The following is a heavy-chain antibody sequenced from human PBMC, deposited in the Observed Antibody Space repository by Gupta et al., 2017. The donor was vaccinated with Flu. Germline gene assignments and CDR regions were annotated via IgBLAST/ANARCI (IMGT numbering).Heavy chain of an antibody. Sequence: EVLLLESGGGLVQPGGSLRLSCAGSGFTSSSYVMGWVRQAPGKGLEGVSSISESGGETYYADAVRGRFTISRDNSETTLYRQMNSLRADDTAVYYCAKRGLDYYGAGSYYNVWGQGALVTVSS. CDR3: AKRGLDYYGAGSYYNV. J-gene: IGHJ4*02. D-gene: IGHD3-10*01. CDR2: ISESGGET. V-gene: IGHV3-23*01. CDR1: GFTSSSYV.